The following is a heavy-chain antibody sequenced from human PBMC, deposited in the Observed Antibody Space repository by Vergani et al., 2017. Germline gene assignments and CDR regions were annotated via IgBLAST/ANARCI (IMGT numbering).Heavy chain of an antibody. J-gene: IGHJ5*02. CDR3: ARDPEGENWFDP. D-gene: IGHD3-10*01. V-gene: IGHV3-9*01. CDR2: ISWNSGSI. CDR1: GFTFDDYA. Sequence: EVQLVESGGGLVQPGRSLRLSCAASGFTFDDYAMHWVRQAPGKGLEWVSGISWNSGSIGYADSVKGRFTISRDNAKNSLYLQMNSLRAEDTAVYYCARDPEGENWFDPWGQGTLVTVSS.